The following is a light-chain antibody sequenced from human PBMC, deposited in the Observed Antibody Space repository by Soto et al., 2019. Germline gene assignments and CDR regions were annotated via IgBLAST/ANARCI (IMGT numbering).Light chain of an antibody. CDR2: EGS. CDR3: CSYAGSSTVV. Sequence: QSALTQPASMSGTPGQSITISCTGTSSDVGSYNLVSWNQQHPGKAPKLMIYEGSKRPSGVSNRFSGSKSGNTASLTISGLQAEDEADYYCCSYAGSSTVVFGGGTKLTVL. J-gene: IGLJ2*01. CDR1: SSDVGSYNL. V-gene: IGLV2-23*01.